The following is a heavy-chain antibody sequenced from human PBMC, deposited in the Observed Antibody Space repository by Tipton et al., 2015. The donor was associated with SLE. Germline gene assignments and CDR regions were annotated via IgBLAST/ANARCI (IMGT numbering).Heavy chain of an antibody. Sequence: TLSLTCTVSGGSIDSSSFYWGWVRQPPGKGLEWIGTIYYSGSTSYNPSLKSRVVVSVDTSKKYFSLRLDPVTAADTAVYYCATYVGNAFETWGQGTMVIVSS. D-gene: IGHD3-16*01. CDR2: IYYSGST. CDR3: ATYVGNAFET. V-gene: IGHV4-39*07. J-gene: IGHJ3*02. CDR1: GGSIDSSSFY.